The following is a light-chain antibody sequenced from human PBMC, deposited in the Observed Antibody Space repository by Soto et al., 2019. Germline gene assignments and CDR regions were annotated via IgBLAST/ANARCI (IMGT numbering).Light chain of an antibody. CDR2: GAS. CDR1: QSVSTY. V-gene: IGKV3-15*01. J-gene: IGKJ1*01. CDR3: QQYNSSAT. Sequence: EVEMTQSPSTLSASVGERATITCRASQSVSTYLAWYQQKPGQAPKLLIYGASTWDSGIPARFSGSGSGTEFTLTISSLQSEDFAMYYCQQYNSSATFGQGTKVDIK.